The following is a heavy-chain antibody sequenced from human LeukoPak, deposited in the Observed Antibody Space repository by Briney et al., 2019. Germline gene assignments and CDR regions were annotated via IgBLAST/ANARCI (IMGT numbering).Heavy chain of an antibody. D-gene: IGHD5-24*01. CDR3: AKDRDGWNYLDY. CDR1: GFTFSSYG. CDR2: IWYDGSNK. V-gene: IGHV3-33*06. J-gene: IGHJ4*02. Sequence: GGSLRLSCAASGFTFSSYGMYWVRQAPGKGLEWVAVIWYDGSNKYYADSVKGRFTISRDNSKNTLYLQMNSLRAEDTAVYYCAKDRDGWNYLDYWGQGTLVTVSS.